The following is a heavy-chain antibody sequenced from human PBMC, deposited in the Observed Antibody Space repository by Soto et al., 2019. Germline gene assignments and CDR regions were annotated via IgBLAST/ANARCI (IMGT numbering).Heavy chain of an antibody. V-gene: IGHV3-66*01. J-gene: IGHJ3*02. Sequence: EVQVMESGGDLVQPGGSLRLSCEAAGFTVSRNYMSWVRQAPGKGLECVSVVYTNGNTYFADSVKGRFTVSRDNSRNTLYLQMNSLRVEDTAGSCCARSAAVIVGYAFETWGPGTMVTVSS. CDR2: VYTNGNT. D-gene: IGHD3-22*01. CDR1: GFTVSRNY. CDR3: ARSAAVIVGYAFET.